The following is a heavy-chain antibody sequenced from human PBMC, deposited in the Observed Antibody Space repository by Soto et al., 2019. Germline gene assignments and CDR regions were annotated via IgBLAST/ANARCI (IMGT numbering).Heavy chain of an antibody. CDR3: AKAAAGHFDY. CDR1: GFTFSERG. V-gene: IGHV3-30*18. CDR2: ISDDGDDK. J-gene: IGHJ4*01. D-gene: IGHD6-25*01. Sequence: QVQLVESGGGMVQPGRSLRLSCAASGFTFSERGMHWVRQAPGKGLEWVAVISDDGDDKWYADSVKGRFTISRDNSKNTLYLQMSRLTAEDTAVYYCAKAAAGHFDYWGHGTLVTVSP.